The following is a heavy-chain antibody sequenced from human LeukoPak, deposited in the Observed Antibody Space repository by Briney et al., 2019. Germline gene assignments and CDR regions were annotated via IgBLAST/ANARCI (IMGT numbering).Heavy chain of an antibody. J-gene: IGHJ4*02. Sequence: PGGSLRLSCAASGFTFSSNWMHWVRQGPGKGLVWVSRINPDGSRTDYAESVKGRFTISRDNAKNTLSLDMNSLGDEDTAVYYCSRDFNGWNDLWGQGRLVTVSS. CDR3: SRDFNGWNDL. CDR1: GFTFSSNW. V-gene: IGHV3-74*01. CDR2: INPDGSRT. D-gene: IGHD1-1*01.